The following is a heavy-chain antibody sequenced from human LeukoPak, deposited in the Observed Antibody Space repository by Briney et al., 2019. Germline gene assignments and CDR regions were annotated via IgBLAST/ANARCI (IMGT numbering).Heavy chain of an antibody. J-gene: IGHJ3*02. CDR1: GYTFTNYA. CDR3: ARWSLLDAFDM. CDR2: INVGDGNT. Sequence: GSSVKVSCKASGYTFTNYAMHWGRQAPGQRLEWMGWINVGDGNTKYSQKFQGRVTITRDTSASTAYMELSSLRSEDTAVYYCARWSLLDAFDMWGQGTMVTVSS. D-gene: IGHD1-26*01. V-gene: IGHV1-3*01.